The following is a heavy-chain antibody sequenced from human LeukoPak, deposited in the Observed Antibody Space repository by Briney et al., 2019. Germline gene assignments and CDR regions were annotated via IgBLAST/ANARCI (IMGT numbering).Heavy chain of an antibody. V-gene: IGHV3-7*01. J-gene: IGHJ4*02. CDR1: GFTFSSYW. CDR3: AREGPLYYDFWSGYYYFDY. Sequence: GGSLRLSCAASGFTFSSYWMSWVRQAPGKGLEWVANIKQDGSEKYYVDSVKGRFTISRYNAKNSLYLQMNSLSAEDTAVYYCAREGPLYYDFWSGYYYFDYWGQGTLVTVSS. CDR2: IKQDGSEK. D-gene: IGHD3-3*01.